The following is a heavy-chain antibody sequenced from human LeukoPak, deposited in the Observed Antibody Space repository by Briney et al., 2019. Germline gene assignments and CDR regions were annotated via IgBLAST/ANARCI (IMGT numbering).Heavy chain of an antibody. CDR1: GFTFSSYS. D-gene: IGHD5-24*01. Sequence: PGGSLRLSCAASGFTFSSYSMNWVRQAPGKGLEWVSYISSSSTIYYADSVKGRFTISRDNAKNSLYLQMNSLRDEDTAVYYCARDQGRDGYNSDYWGQGTLVTVSS. CDR2: ISSSSTI. V-gene: IGHV3-48*02. CDR3: ARDQGRDGYNSDY. J-gene: IGHJ4*02.